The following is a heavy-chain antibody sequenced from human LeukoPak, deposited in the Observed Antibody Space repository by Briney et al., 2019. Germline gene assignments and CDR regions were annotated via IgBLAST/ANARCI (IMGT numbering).Heavy chain of an antibody. CDR3: ARDMVRGVTRLRYYYYGMDV. CDR2: ISSSGSTI. Sequence: PGGSLRLSCAASGFTFSDYYMSWIRQAPGKGREWVSYISSSGSTIYYADSVKGRFTISRDNAKNSLYLQMNSLRAEDTAVYYCARDMVRGVTRLRYYYYGMDVWGQGTTVTVSS. D-gene: IGHD3-10*01. J-gene: IGHJ6*02. V-gene: IGHV3-11*01. CDR1: GFTFSDYY.